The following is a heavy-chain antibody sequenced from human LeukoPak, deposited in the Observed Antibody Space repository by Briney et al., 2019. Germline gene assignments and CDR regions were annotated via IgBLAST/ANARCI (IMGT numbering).Heavy chain of an antibody. CDR1: GFTFSSYS. V-gene: IGHV3-21*01. Sequence: PGGSLRLSCAASGFTFSSYSMNWVRQAPGKGLEWVSSISSSSSYIYYADSVKGRFTIFRDNAKNSLYLQMNSLRAEDTAVYYCARSGYSSSWFLVDWGQGTLVTVSS. CDR3: ARSGYSSSWFLVD. CDR2: ISSSSSYI. D-gene: IGHD6-13*01. J-gene: IGHJ4*02.